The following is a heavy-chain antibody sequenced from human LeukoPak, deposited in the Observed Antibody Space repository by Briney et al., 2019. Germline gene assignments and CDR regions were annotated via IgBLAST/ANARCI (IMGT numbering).Heavy chain of an antibody. D-gene: IGHD6-19*01. Sequence: PGGSLRLSCAASGFTVSSNYMTWVRQAPGKGLEWVSVIYSGGSTYYADSVKGRFTISSDNSKNTLYLQMNSLRAEDTAVYYCARQGRYSSGWCYFDYWGQGTLVTVSS. CDR1: GFTVSSNY. J-gene: IGHJ4*02. CDR2: IYSGGST. V-gene: IGHV3-53*01. CDR3: ARQGRYSSGWCYFDY.